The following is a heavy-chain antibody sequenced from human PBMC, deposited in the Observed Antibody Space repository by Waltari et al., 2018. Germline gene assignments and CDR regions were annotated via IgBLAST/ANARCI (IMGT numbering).Heavy chain of an antibody. CDR1: GASISGYY. Sequence: QVQLQESGPGLVKPSATLSLTCTVSGASISGYYWTWIRHPPGKGLEWIGYIYYSGSTNYNPSLKSRVTISVDTSKNQFSLKLSSVTAADTAVYYCARDREDIDYWYGMDVWGQGTTVTVSS. D-gene: IGHD2-15*01. J-gene: IGHJ6*02. CDR2: IYYSGST. V-gene: IGHV4-59*01. CDR3: ARDREDIDYWYGMDV.